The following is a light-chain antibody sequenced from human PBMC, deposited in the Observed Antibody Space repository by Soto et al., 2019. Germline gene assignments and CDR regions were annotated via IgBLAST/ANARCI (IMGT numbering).Light chain of an antibody. CDR3: TSYTSSTTNYV. Sequence: QSVLTQPASVSGSPGQSITFSCTGTSSDIGGYNYVSWYQQHPGKAPKLMIYEVSNRPSGVSDRFSGSKSGNTASLTISGLQDEDEVDYYCTSYTSSTTNYVFGTGTKVTVL. V-gene: IGLV2-14*01. J-gene: IGLJ1*01. CDR2: EVS. CDR1: SSDIGGYNY.